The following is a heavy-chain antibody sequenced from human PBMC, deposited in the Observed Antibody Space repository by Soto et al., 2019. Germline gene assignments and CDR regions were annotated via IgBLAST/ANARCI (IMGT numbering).Heavy chain of an antibody. CDR3: AKIDVRIMITFGGAIPDY. Sequence: GGSLRLSCAASGFTFSSYAMSWVRQAPGKGLEWVSAISGSGGSTYYADSVKGRFTISRDNSKNTLYLQMNSLRAEDTAVYYCAKIDVRIMITFGGAIPDYWGQGTLVTVSS. CDR2: ISGSGGST. J-gene: IGHJ4*02. V-gene: IGHV3-23*01. CDR1: GFTFSSYA. D-gene: IGHD3-16*01.